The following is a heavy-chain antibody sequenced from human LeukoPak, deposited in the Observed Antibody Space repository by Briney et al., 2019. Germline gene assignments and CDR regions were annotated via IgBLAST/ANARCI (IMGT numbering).Heavy chain of an antibody. J-gene: IGHJ4*02. D-gene: IGHD6-19*01. Sequence: SGGSLRLSCEASGFTFSRYWMYWVRQAPGKGLEWVSRIKSDGTFISYAESVRGRFTISRDNAKNTLFLEMNSLRVDDTAIYYCARDAVDSSGWTFDYWGQGTLVTVSS. CDR3: ARDAVDSSGWTFDY. V-gene: IGHV3-74*01. CDR1: GFTFSRYW. CDR2: IKSDGTFI.